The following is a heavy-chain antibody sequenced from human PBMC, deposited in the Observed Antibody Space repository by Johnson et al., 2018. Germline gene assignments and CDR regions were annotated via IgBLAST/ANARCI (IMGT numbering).Heavy chain of an antibody. CDR3: SAVVTGHHYMDV. CDR2: IRTKTNNYAT. CDR1: GFTFSDSI. J-gene: IGHJ6*03. Sequence: QLVESGGGLVQPVVSLKLSCAASGFTFSDSIVYWVRQASGKGLEWVARIRTKTNNYATSYAASVMGSFTISRDDSKNTAYLQLNSLKSEDTAVYYCSAVVTGHHYMDVWGKVTTVTVSS. V-gene: IGHV3-73*01. D-gene: IGHD2-21*02.